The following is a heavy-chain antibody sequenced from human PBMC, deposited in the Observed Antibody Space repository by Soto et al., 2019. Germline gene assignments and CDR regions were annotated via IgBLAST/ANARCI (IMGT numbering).Heavy chain of an antibody. D-gene: IGHD6-19*01. CDR2: ISGSGGST. Sequence: GGSLRLSCAASGFTFSSYAMSWVRQAPGKGLEWVSAISGSGGSTYYADSVKGRFTISRDNSKNTLYLQMNSLRAEDKPVYYCAKAMNTQGTEVAGTLGAFDIWGHGTMVTVSS. CDR3: AKAMNTQGTEVAGTLGAFDI. V-gene: IGHV3-23*01. J-gene: IGHJ3*02. CDR1: GFTFSSYA.